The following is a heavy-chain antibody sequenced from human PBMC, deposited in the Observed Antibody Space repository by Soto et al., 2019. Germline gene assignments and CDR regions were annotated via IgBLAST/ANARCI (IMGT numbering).Heavy chain of an antibody. CDR2: VYYTGCT. CDR1: AGSLSGSY. D-gene: IGHD3-3*01. CDR3: ARSVAVPRAHLDF. J-gene: IGHJ4*02. V-gene: IGHV4-59*01. Sequence: SVTLSLTCSVSAGSLSGSYWSWIRQSPGKGLEWLGYVYYTGCTNYSPSLRSRVSISVDASKNEFSLRLSSVTAADTAVYFCARSVAVPRAHLDFWGQGTQVTVSS.